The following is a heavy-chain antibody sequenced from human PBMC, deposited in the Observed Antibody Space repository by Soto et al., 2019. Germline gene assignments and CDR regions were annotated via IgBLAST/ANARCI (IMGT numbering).Heavy chain of an antibody. V-gene: IGHV1-2*02. CDR3: ARQGPYDYTRVDN. CDR2: NNPNNGDT. CDR1: GYTFTGYY. J-gene: IGHJ4*02. Sequence: QVQLVQSGAEVKMPGASVKVSCKTSGYTFTGYYIHWVRQAPGQGLEWMGWNNPNNGDTNYPQRFQGRVTMTRDTSIRTAYMELSSLTSDDTAVYYCARQGPYDYTRVDNWGQGTLVTVSS. D-gene: IGHD4-4*01.